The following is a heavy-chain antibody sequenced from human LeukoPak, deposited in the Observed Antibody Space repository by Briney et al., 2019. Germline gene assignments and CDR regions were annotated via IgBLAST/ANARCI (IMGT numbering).Heavy chain of an antibody. J-gene: IGHJ4*02. CDR2: ISYDGSNK. CDR3: ARSEPGIAVADPFDY. CDR1: GFTFSSYA. Sequence: GGSLRLSCAASGFTFSSYAMHWVRQAPGKGLEWVAVISYDGSNKYYADSVKGRFTISRDNSKNMLYLQMNSLRAEDTAVYYCARSEPGIAVADPFDYWGQGTLVTVSS. D-gene: IGHD6-19*01. V-gene: IGHV3-30*04.